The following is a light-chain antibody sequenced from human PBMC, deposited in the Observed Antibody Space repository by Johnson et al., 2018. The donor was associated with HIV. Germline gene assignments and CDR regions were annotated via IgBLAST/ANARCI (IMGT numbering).Light chain of an antibody. Sequence: QSVLTQPPSVSAAPGQKVTISCSGSSSKIGNKYVSWYQQLPGTAPKVLIYDNNKRPSGIPDRFSGSQSGTSATLGITGLPTGDEADYYCGAWDSSLTTYVFGTGTKVTVL. V-gene: IGLV1-51*01. CDR3: GAWDSSLTTYV. J-gene: IGLJ1*01. CDR1: SSKIGNKY. CDR2: DNN.